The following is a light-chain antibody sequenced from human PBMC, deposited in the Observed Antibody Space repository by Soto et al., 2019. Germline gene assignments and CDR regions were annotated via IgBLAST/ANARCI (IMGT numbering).Light chain of an antibody. Sequence: EIFITESPSTISLPPWERATVSCRASQSVSNNYLAWYQQKPGQAPRLLIYGASNRATGIPDRFSGSGSGTDFTLTISRLEPKDFAVYYCQQYGSPGTSGQVTMADIK. J-gene: IGKJ1*01. V-gene: IGKV3-20*01. CDR2: GAS. CDR3: QQYGSPGT. CDR1: QSVSNNY.